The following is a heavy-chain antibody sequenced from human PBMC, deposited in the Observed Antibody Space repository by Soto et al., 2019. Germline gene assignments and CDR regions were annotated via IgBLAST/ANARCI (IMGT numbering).Heavy chain of an antibody. D-gene: IGHD6-19*01. J-gene: IGHJ4*02. CDR3: ARSISGYSSGWPIDY. Sequence: SETLSLTCTVSGGSTSSYYWGWIRQPPGKGLEWIGYIYYSGSTNYNPSLKSRVTISVDTSKNQFSLKLSSVTAADTAVYYCARSISGYSSGWPIDYWGQGTLVTVSS. CDR1: GGSTSSYY. CDR2: IYYSGST. V-gene: IGHV4-59*01.